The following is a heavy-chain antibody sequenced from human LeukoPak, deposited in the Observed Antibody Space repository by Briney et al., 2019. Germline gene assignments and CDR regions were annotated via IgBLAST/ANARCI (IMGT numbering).Heavy chain of an antibody. D-gene: IGHD6-13*01. J-gene: IGHJ4*02. V-gene: IGHV4-59*01. CDR1: GGSISSYY. CDR3: ASSPGPSSSSWRYLDY. CDR2: IYYSGST. Sequence: SETLSLTCTVSGGSISSYYWSWIRQPPGKGLEWIGYIYYSGSTNYNPSLKSRVTISVDTSKNQFSLKLSSVTAADTAVYYCASSPGPSSSSWRYLDYWGQGTLVTVSS.